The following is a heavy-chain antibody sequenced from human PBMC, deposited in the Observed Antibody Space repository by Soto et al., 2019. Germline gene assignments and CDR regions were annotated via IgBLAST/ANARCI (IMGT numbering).Heavy chain of an antibody. CDR3: ARRPTATYWLDP. CDR2: IEPSDSQT. J-gene: IGHJ5*02. Sequence: GKGLEWMGRIEPSDSQTYYSPSFQGQVTISADKSISTAYLQWSSLKASDTAIYYCARRPTATYWLDPSVQRTLVSV. V-gene: IGHV5-10-1*04.